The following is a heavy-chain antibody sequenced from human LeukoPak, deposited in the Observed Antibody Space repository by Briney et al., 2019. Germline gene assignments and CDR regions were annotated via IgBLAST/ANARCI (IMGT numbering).Heavy chain of an antibody. CDR1: GFTFSRYQ. CDR3: ARVGVGGSYYYFDY. Sequence: PGGPLRLSCAASGFTFSRYQLNLVRQAPREGPELVSYISSSSSTIYYADSMKGRFTISRDNAKNSLYLQMNSLGAEDTAVYYCARVGVGGSYYYFDYWGQGTLVTVSS. V-gene: IGHV3-48*03. J-gene: IGHJ4*02. D-gene: IGHD1-26*01. CDR2: ISSSSSTI.